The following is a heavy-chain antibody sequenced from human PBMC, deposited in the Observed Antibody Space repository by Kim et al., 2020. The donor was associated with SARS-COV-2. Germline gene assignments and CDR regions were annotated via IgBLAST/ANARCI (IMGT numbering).Heavy chain of an antibody. V-gene: IGHV4-59*13. CDR1: GGSISSYY. Sequence: SETLSLTCTVSGGSISSYYWSWIRQPPGKGLEWIGYSYYSGSTNYNPSLKSRVTISVDTSKNQFSLKLSSVTAADTAVYYCARERRRFLGTYYYGMDVWGQGTTVTVSS. CDR2: SYYSGST. D-gene: IGHD3-3*01. J-gene: IGHJ6*02. CDR3: ARERRRFLGTYYYGMDV.